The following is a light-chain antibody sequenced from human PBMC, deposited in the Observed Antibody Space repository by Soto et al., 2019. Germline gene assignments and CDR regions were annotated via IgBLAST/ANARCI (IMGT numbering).Light chain of an antibody. CDR3: QNYNIAPWT. CDR2: TAS. J-gene: IGKJ1*01. Sequence: DIERTESRTTLSASVGGRVTITCRASQSISRYLAWYQQKPGKAPKLLIYTASTLQTGVPSRFSGSGYGTEFTLSISSLQPDDVATYYCQNYNIAPWTFGPGTKVDIK. CDR1: QSISRY. V-gene: IGKV1-27*01.